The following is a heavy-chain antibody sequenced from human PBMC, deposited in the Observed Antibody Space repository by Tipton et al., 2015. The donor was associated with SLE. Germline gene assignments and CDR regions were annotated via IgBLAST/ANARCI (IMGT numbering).Heavy chain of an antibody. D-gene: IGHD2-2*02. CDR2: ISGSGGST. CDR3: ARASFVVVPAAIGY. J-gene: IGHJ4*02. CDR1: GLTFSSYA. V-gene: IGHV3-23*01. Sequence: SLRLSCAASGLTFSSYAMSWVRQAPGKGLEWVSAISGSGGSTYYADSVKGRFTISRDNSKNTLYLQMNSLRAEDTAVYYCARASFVVVPAAIGYWGQGTLVTVSS.